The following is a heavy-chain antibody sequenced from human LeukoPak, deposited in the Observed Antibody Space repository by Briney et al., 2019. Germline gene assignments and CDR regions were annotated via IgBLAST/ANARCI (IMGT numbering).Heavy chain of an antibody. J-gene: IGHJ3*02. V-gene: IGHV5-51*01. CDR2: IYPGDSDT. D-gene: IGHD3-22*01. CDR3: AREYDSSVSSSAFDI. CDR1: GYSFTSYW. Sequence: GESLKTSCKGSGYSFTSYWIGWVRQMPGKGLEWMGIIYPGDSDTRYSPSFQGQVTISADKSISTAYLQWSSLKASDTAMYYCAREYDSSVSSSAFDIWGQGTMVTVSS.